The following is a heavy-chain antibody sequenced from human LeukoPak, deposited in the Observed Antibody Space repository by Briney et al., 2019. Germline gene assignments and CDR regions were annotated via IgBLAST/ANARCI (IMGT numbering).Heavy chain of an antibody. V-gene: IGHV4-39*01. CDR1: GGSISSSSYY. D-gene: IGHD3-3*01. Sequence: PSETLSLTCTVSGGSISSSSYYWGWIRQPPGKGLEWIGSIYYSGSTYYNPSLKSRVTISVDTSKNQFSLKLSSVTAADTAVYYCARPTLITTFGGVSGFDPWGQGTLVTVSS. CDR3: ARPTLITTFGGVSGFDP. CDR2: IYYSGST. J-gene: IGHJ5*02.